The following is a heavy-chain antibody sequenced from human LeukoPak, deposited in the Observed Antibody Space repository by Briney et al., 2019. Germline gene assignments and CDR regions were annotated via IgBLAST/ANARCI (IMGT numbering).Heavy chain of an antibody. D-gene: IGHD6-13*01. J-gene: IGHJ4*02. CDR2: IYYSGST. CDR1: GGSISSYY. Sequence: TPSETLSLTCTVSGGSISSYYWSWIRQPPGKGLEWIGYIYYSGSTKYNPSLKSRVTISIDTSKNQFSLRLSSVTAAGTAVYYCARLVAATGNFDYWGQGTLVTVSS. CDR3: ARLVAATGNFDY. V-gene: IGHV4-59*08.